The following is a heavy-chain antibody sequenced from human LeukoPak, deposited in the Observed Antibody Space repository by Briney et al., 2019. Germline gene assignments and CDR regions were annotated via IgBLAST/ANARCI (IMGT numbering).Heavy chain of an antibody. CDR1: GYTFTRYG. CDR3: ARRGDSSGYYYIGSAFDI. D-gene: IGHD3-22*01. J-gene: IGHJ3*02. Sequence: GASVKVSCKASGYTFTRYGINWVRQAPGQGLEWMGWISGYNGNTNYAQKFQGRVTITTDESTSTAYMELSSLRSEDTAVYYCARRGDSSGYYYIGSAFDIWGQGTMVTVSS. V-gene: IGHV1-18*01. CDR2: ISGYNGNT.